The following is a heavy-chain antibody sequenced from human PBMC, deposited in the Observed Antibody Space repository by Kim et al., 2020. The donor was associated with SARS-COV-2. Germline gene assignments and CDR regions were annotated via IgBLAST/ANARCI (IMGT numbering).Heavy chain of an antibody. Sequence: GGSLRLSCAASGFTFCLYEMAWVRQAPGKGLEWISYIDDSASKIYYADSVKGRFIISRVNVKSSLSLQMNSLRVEDTAIYYCARDIRGPRLIRRGIVIFGPFNIWGQGALVTAS. CDR3: ARDIRGPRLIRRGIVIFGPFNI. D-gene: IGHD3-16*01. CDR1: GFTFCLYE. V-gene: IGHV3-48*03. CDR2: IDDSASKI. J-gene: IGHJ1*01.